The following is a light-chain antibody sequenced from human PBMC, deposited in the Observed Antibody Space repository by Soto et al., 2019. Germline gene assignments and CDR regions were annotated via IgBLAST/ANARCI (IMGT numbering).Light chain of an antibody. CDR1: SSNIGSFYD. CDR2: SDN. Sequence: QSVLTQPPSVSGAPGQRVTIPCTGSSSNIGSFYDVHWYQHLPGTDPKLLIYSDNNRPSGVPDRSPGSKSGTAAALAITGLKAEDEADYYCQSYDNSLNHVVFGGGTKLTVL. CDR3: QSYDNSLNHVV. V-gene: IGLV1-40*01. J-gene: IGLJ2*01.